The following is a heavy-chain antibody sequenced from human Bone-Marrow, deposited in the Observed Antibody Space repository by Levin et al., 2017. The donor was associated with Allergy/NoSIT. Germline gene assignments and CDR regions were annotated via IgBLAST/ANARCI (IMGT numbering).Heavy chain of an antibody. CDR2: VYYSGSA. V-gene: IGHV4-59*01. J-gene: IGHJ5*02. CDR1: GGSIISDY. CDR3: ARAPRFFNWFDP. D-gene: IGHD3-3*01. Sequence: SETLSLTCTVSGGSIISDYWSWIRQPPGKGLEWIGYVYYSGSAEYNPSLKSRVTISIDTSKNQFSLKMTSVTPADTAIYYCARAPRFFNWFDPWGQGQWSSSLQ.